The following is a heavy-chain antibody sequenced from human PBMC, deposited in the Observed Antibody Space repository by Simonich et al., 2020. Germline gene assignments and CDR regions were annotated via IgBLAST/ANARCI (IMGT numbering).Heavy chain of an antibody. V-gene: IGHV1-2*02. CDR1: GYTFTGYY. Sequence: QVQLVQSGAEVKKPGASVKVSCKASGYTFTGYYMHWVRQAPGQGLEWMGWIKPNSGSTNYAQKVQGRVTMTRDTSISTAYMELSRLRSDDTAVYYCARGALTGDYYYMDVWGKGTTVTVSS. CDR2: IKPNSGST. J-gene: IGHJ6*03. D-gene: IGHD7-27*01. CDR3: ARGALTGDYYYMDV.